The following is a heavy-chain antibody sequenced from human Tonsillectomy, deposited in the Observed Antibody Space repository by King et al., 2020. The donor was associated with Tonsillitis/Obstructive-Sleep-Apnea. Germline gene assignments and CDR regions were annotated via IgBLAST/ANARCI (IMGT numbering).Heavy chain of an antibody. CDR3: AKAEGYCCGSSCDMGGRYHLDY. Sequence: QLVQSGGGLVQPGRSLRLSCAASGFTFDDYAMHWVRQAPGKGLEWVSGISWNSGSIGYADSVKGRFTISRDNAKNSLYLQMNSLRAEDTAVYYCAKAEGYCCGSSCDMGGRYHLDYGGQGTLVSVPT. CDR2: ISWNSGSI. D-gene: IGHD2-15*01. V-gene: IGHV3-9*01. J-gene: IGHJ4*02. CDR1: GFTFDDYA.